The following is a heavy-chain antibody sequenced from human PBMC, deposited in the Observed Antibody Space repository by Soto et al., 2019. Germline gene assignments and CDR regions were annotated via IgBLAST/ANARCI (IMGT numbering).Heavy chain of an antibody. Sequence: GASVKVSCKASGYTFTDYYMHWVRQAPGQGLEWMGWINPNTGGTNYAQKFEGRVSMTRDTSVTTAYMELSSLTSDDTALYYCASYGWTSSYMPFDYWGQGTQVTVSS. CDR2: INPNTGGT. CDR1: GYTFTDYY. J-gene: IGHJ4*02. V-gene: IGHV1-2*02. D-gene: IGHD3-10*01. CDR3: ASYGWTSSYMPFDY.